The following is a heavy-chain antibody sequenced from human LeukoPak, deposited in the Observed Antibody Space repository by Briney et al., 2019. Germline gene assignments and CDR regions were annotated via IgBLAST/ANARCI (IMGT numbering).Heavy chain of an antibody. J-gene: IGHJ4*02. D-gene: IGHD5-18*01. CDR1: GGSFSSGTYY. CDR2: IYYSGST. V-gene: IGHV4-61*01. CDR3: ARSTGYSYGVNFDY. Sequence: SETLSLTCSVSGGSFSSGTYYWSWIRQPPGKGLEWIGCIYYSGSTNYNPSLESRVTISVDTSKNQFSLKLSSVTAADTAVYYCARSTGYSYGVNFDYWGQGTLVTVSS.